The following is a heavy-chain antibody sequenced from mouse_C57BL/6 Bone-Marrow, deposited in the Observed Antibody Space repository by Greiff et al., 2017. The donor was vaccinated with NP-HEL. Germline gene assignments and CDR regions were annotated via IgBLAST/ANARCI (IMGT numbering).Heavy chain of an antibody. CDR3: ARLGVYYGYYGGYYAMDY. V-gene: IGHV1-81*01. Sequence: QVQLQQSGAELARPGASVKLSCKASGYTFTSYGISWVKQRTGQGLELIGEIYPRSGNTYYNEKFKGKATLTADKSSSPAYMELRSLTSEDSAVYCCARLGVYYGYYGGYYAMDYWGQGTSVTVSS. CDR2: IYPRSGNT. CDR1: GYTFTSYG. J-gene: IGHJ4*01. D-gene: IGHD2-1*01.